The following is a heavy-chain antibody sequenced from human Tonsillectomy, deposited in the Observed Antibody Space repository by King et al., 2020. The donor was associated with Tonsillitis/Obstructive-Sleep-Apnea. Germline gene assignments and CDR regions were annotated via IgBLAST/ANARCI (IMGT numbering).Heavy chain of an antibody. CDR2: INHIGST. CDR3: ARRGEDIVVVPAAMGGPFDY. CDR1: GGSFSGYY. V-gene: IGHV4-34*01. D-gene: IGHD2-2*01. Sequence: VQLQQWGVGLLKPSETLSLTCAVYGGSFSGYYWSWIRQPPGTGLEWMGEINHIGSTHYNPSLKSRVTISVDTSQHQFSLELSSVTAADTAVYYCARRGEDIVVVPAAMGGPFDYWGQGTLVTVSS. J-gene: IGHJ4*02.